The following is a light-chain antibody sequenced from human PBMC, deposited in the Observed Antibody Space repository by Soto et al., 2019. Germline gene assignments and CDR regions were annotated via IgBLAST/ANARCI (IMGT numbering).Light chain of an antibody. CDR1: QSVSSY. Sequence: EIVLTKSPATLYLSPGERATLSCRASQSVSSYLACYQQKPGQAPRLLIYDASNRATGIPARFSGSGSGTDFTLTISSLEPEDFAVYYCQQRSNWPPTFGQGTKLEIK. CDR3: QQRSNWPPT. J-gene: IGKJ2*01. CDR2: DAS. V-gene: IGKV3-11*01.